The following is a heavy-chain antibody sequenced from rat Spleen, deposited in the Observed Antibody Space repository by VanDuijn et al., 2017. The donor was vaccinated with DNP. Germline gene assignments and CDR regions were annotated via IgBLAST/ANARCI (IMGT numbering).Heavy chain of an antibody. J-gene: IGHJ2*01. V-gene: IGHV5-29*01. CDR1: GFTFSDYG. CDR2: ISYDGSST. CDR3: ARQIYDYFDY. Sequence: EVQLVESGGGLVQPGRSLKLSCVASGFTFSDYGMNWIRQAPGKGLEWVATISYDGSSTYFRDSVKGRSTMSRDNAKSTLYLQMDSLRSEDTATYYCARQIYDYFDYWGQGVMVTVSS.